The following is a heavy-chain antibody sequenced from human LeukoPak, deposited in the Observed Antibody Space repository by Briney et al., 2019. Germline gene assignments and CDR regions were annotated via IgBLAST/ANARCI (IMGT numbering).Heavy chain of an antibody. CDR1: GFTFSSYG. CDR3: AKDADTAMVTDYYYYMDV. Sequence: PGGSLRLSCAASGFTFSSYGMHWVRQAPGKGLEWVAFIRNDGSNKYYADSVKGRFTISRDNSKNTLYLQMNSLRAEDTAVYYCAKDADTAMVTDYYYYMDVWGKGTTITVSS. D-gene: IGHD5-18*01. CDR2: IRNDGSNK. J-gene: IGHJ6*03. V-gene: IGHV3-30*02.